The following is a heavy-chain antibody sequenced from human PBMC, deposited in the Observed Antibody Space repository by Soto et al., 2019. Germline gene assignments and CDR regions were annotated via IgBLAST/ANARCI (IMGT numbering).Heavy chain of an antibody. Sequence: ASVKVSCKVSGYTLTQLSMYWVRQAPGKGLEWMGGFDPEDGETIYAQKFQDRVTMTEDTSTDTAYMELSSLRSEDTAVYYCGTDSIAAARRGFDHWGQGTLVTVSS. D-gene: IGHD6-13*01. V-gene: IGHV1-24*01. CDR3: GTDSIAAARRGFDH. CDR1: GYTLTQLS. CDR2: FDPEDGET. J-gene: IGHJ5*02.